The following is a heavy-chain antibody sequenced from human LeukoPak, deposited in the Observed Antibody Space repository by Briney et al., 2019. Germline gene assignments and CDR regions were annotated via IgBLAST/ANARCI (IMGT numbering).Heavy chain of an antibody. V-gene: IGHV3-7*01. CDR2: IKEDGTEK. D-gene: IGHD1-1*01. CDR3: VRESRPGGAMGLYHNLDY. Sequence: PEGSLRLSCAGSGFTFSDFWKTWVRQTPGKGLEWVANIKEDGTEKNLVDSVKGRFTISRDNTKNLLFLEMNNLRGDDTAIYYCVRESRPGGAMGLYHNLDYWGQGTLVAVSS. CDR1: GFTFSDFW. J-gene: IGHJ4*02.